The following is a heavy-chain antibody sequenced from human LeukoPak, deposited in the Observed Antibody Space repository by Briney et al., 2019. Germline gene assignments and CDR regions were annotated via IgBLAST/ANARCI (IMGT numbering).Heavy chain of an antibody. CDR2: INDGGTYT. V-gene: IGHV3-74*01. CDR3: AREIKIQGFRAFDF. D-gene: IGHD3-10*01. J-gene: IGHJ4*02. Sequence: GGSLRLSCAASGFAFREYWMHWVRQTPGTGLMWVARINDGGTYTAYADSVKGRFTVSRDNAESTLYLQMNTLRVEDTAIYYCAREIKIQGFRAFDFWGQGTPVTVSS. CDR1: GFAFREYW.